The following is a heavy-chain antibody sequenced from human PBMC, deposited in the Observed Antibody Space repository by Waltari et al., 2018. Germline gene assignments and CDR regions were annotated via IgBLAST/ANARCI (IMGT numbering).Heavy chain of an antibody. CDR1: GFTFSSYA. CDR2: ISYDGSNK. Sequence: QVQLVESGGGVVQPGRSLRLSCAASGFTFSSYAMQWVRQAPGKGLEWVAVISYDGSNKYYADSVKGRFTISRDNSKNTLYLQMNSLRAEDTAVYYCARVYIAAAEYFDYWGQGTLVTVSS. J-gene: IGHJ4*02. CDR3: ARVYIAAAEYFDY. D-gene: IGHD6-13*01. V-gene: IGHV3-30-3*01.